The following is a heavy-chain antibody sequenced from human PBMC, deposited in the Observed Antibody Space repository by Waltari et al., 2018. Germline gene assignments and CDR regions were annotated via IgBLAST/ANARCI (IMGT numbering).Heavy chain of an antibody. CDR2: IYYSGST. CDR1: GGSISSYY. J-gene: IGHJ5*02. CDR3: ASNLYVSSTSCYAGGGWFDP. D-gene: IGHD2-2*01. V-gene: IGHV4-59*01. Sequence: QVQLQESGPGLVKPSETLSLTCTVSGGSISSYYWSWIRQPPGKGLEWIGYIYYSGSTHYNPPRKSRVTIPVDTAKNQFSLKLSSVTAAETAGYYCASNLYVSSTSCYAGGGWFDPWGQGTLVTVSS.